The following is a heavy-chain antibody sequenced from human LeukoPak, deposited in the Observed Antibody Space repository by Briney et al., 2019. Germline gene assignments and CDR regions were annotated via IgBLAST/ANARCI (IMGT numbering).Heavy chain of an antibody. J-gene: IGHJ3*02. CDR1: GGSISSYY. CDR2: IYTSGST. CDR3: ASPITSGGVIAGNDAFDI. V-gene: IGHV4-4*07. D-gene: IGHD3-16*02. Sequence: SETLSLTCTVSGGSISSYYWSWIRQPAGKGLEWIGRIYTSGSTNYNPSLKSRVTMPVDTSKNQFSLKLSSVTAADTAVYYCASPITSGGVIAGNDAFDICGQGTMVTVSS.